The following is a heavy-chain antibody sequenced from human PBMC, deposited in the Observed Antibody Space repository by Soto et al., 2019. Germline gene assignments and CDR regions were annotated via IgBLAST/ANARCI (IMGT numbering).Heavy chain of an antibody. CDR3: ARGLGRIQLWSYFDY. CDR2: IIPIFGTA. D-gene: IGHD5-18*01. V-gene: IGHV1-69*13. Sequence: SVKVSCKASGGTFSIYAISWVRQAPGQGLEWMGGIIPIFGTANYAQKFQGRVTITADESTSTAYMELSSLRSEDTAVYYCARGLGRIQLWSYFDYWGQGTLVTVSS. CDR1: GGTFSIYA. J-gene: IGHJ4*02.